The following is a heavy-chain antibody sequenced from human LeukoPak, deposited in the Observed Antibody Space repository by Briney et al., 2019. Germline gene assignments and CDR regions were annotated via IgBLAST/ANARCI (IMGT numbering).Heavy chain of an antibody. Sequence: SETLSLTCAVYGGSFSGYYWSWIRQPPGKGLEWIGEINHSGGTNYNPSLKSRVTISVDTSKNQFSLKLSSVTAADTAVYYCARVGITMVRGVIINYYYYGMDVWGQGTTVTVSS. V-gene: IGHV4-34*01. CDR2: INHSGGT. J-gene: IGHJ6*02. CDR3: ARVGITMVRGVIINYYYYGMDV. D-gene: IGHD3-10*01. CDR1: GGSFSGYY.